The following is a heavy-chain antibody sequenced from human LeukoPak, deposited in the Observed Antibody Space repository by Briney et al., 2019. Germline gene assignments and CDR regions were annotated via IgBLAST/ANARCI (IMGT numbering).Heavy chain of an antibody. V-gene: IGHV3-74*01. CDR3: VRDRYGSGRTDAFDI. D-gene: IGHD3-10*01. J-gene: IGHJ3*02. CDR2: INSEGSAT. Sequence: GGSLRLSCAASGLPISNYWMHWVRQGPGKGLMWVSRINSEGSATSYADSVKGRFTISRDNAKNTLFLQMDSLRADDTAVYYCVRDRYGSGRTDAFDIWGQGTMVTVSS. CDR1: GLPISNYW.